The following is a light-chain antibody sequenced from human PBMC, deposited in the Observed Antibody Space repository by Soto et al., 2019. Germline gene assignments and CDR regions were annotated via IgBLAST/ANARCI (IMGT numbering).Light chain of an antibody. CDR2: GAS. CDR3: QQYNNWPFPSWT. CDR1: QSVSSN. J-gene: IGKJ1*01. V-gene: IGKV3-15*01. Sequence: EIVMTQSPATLSVSPGERATLSCRASQSVSSNLAWYQQKPGQAPRPLIYGASTRATGIPARFSGSGSGTEFTLTIRSLQSEDFAVYYCQQYNNWPFPSWTFGQGTKVEIK.